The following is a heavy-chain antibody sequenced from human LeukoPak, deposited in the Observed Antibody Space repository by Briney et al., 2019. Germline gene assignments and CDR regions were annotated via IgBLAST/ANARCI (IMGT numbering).Heavy chain of an antibody. CDR2: ISYDGSNT. V-gene: IGHV3-30*18. CDR3: AKPSLNYFDASGLDS. Sequence: GGSLRLSCAASGFTFRNYDMHWVRQAPGKGLEWVALISYDGSNTSYVESVEGRFTISRDNSKNMLNLQMNSLTAEDTAVYYCAKPSLNYFDASGLDSWGQGTRSPSPQ. CDR1: GFTFRNYD. D-gene: IGHD3-22*01. J-gene: IGHJ4*02.